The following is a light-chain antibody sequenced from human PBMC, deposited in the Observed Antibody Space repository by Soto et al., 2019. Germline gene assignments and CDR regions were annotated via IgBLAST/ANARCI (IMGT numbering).Light chain of an antibody. CDR2: NAS. CDR1: QSIDNW. CDR3: QHYNGYPYT. J-gene: IGKJ2*01. V-gene: IGKV1-5*01. Sequence: DIQMTQSPSTLSGSVGDRVTITFRSSQSIDNWLAWYQQKPGKAPQLLIYNASRVKTGVPSRFTASGSGTEFTLTINTLQDEDSATYFCQHYNGYPYTFGPGTKVDIK.